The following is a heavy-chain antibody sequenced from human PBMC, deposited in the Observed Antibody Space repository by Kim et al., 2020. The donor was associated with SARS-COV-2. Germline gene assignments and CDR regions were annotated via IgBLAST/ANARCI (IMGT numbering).Heavy chain of an antibody. Sequence: SETLSLTCAVYGGSFSGYYWSWIRQPPGKGLEWIGEINHSGSTNYNPSLKSRVTISVDTSKNQFSLKLSSVTAADTAVYYCARGRNWGRPHYFDYWGQGTLVTVSS. D-gene: IGHD7-27*01. CDR2: INHSGST. CDR3: ARGRNWGRPHYFDY. V-gene: IGHV4-34*01. J-gene: IGHJ4*02. CDR1: GGSFSGYY.